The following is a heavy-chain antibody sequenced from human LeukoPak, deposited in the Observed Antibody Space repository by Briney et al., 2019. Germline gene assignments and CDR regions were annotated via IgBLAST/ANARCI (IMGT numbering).Heavy chain of an antibody. D-gene: IGHD5-18*01. CDR1: GFTFSRYW. J-gene: IGHJ4*02. V-gene: IGHV3-7*01. Sequence: PGGSLRLYCAASGFTFSRYWMSWVRQAPGKGLEWVANIKQDGSEKYYVDSVKGRFTISSDNAKNSLYLQMNSLRAEAPAVYFCATGRDTAMVRLDYWGQGTLITVSS. CDR3: ATGRDTAMVRLDY. CDR2: IKQDGSEK.